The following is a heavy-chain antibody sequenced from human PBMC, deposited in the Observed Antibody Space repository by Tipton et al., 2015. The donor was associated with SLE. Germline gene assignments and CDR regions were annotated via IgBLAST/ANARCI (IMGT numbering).Heavy chain of an antibody. D-gene: IGHD2-15*01. Sequence: TLSLTCTVSGGSISSYYWSWIRQPPGKGLEWIGYIYYSGSTNYNPSLKSRITISVDTSKNQFSLKLSSVTAADTAVYCCARTLGFFDYWGQGTLVTVSS. V-gene: IGHV4-59*01. CDR3: ARTLGFFDY. J-gene: IGHJ4*02. CDR1: GGSISSYY. CDR2: IYYSGST.